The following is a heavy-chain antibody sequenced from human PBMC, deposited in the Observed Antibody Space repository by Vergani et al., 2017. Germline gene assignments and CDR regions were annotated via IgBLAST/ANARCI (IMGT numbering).Heavy chain of an antibody. D-gene: IGHD2-8*01. CDR2: ICYDGSKE. CDR3: ARSGYCAHGVCYMTYYYYMDV. Sequence: QVQLEESGGGVVQPGSSLRLSCAGSGFTLSSHAMHWVRQAPGKGLEWVAFICYDGSKEYYADSVTGRFTISRDNSKNTLYLQMNNLRAAETAVYYCARSGYCAHGVCYMTYYYYMDVWGKGTAVTVS. V-gene: IGHV3-33*01. CDR1: GFTLSSHA. J-gene: IGHJ6*03.